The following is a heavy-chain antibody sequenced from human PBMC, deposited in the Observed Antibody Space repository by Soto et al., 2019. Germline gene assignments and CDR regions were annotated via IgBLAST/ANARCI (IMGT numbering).Heavy chain of an antibody. CDR1: GFTFSSYA. J-gene: IGHJ6*02. D-gene: IGHD3-3*01. V-gene: IGHV3-30-3*01. CDR2: ISYDGSNK. Sequence: PGGSLRLSCAASGFTFSSYAMHWVLQAPGKGLEWVAVISYDGSNKYYADSVKGRFTISRDNSKNTLYLQMNSLRAEDTAVYYCARVYYDFWSGSHSYYYYYGMDVWGQGTTVTVSS. CDR3: ARVYYDFWSGSHSYYYYYGMDV.